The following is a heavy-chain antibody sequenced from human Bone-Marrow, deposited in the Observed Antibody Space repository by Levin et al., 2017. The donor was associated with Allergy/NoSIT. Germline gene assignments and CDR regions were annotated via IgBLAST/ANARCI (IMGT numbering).Heavy chain of an antibody. J-gene: IGHJ4*02. CDR1: GFNFPSNG. CDR2: ISSDGRNK. Sequence: GGSLRLSCAASGFNFPSNGMHWLRQAPGKGLEWVAVISSDGRNKYYADSVKGRFTVSRDNSKNMLFLQMSSLRSEDTAIYFCAKEKLDYPDNSLYQYFDWWGQGTQLTVSS. CDR3: AKEKLDYPDNSLYQYFDW. D-gene: IGHD3-22*01. V-gene: IGHV3-30*18.